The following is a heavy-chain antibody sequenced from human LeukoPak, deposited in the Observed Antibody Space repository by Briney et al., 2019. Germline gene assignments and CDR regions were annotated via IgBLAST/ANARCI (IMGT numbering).Heavy chain of an antibody. CDR1: GFSFNSYW. V-gene: IGHV3-74*01. Sequence: GGSLRLSCAASGFSFNSYWMHWVRQAPGKGLVWVSLINTDGSSSKYADSVKGRFTISRDNVKDALYLQMNSLRAEDTAVYYCAKDLKIFGVVYPDHWGQGTLVTVSS. CDR3: AKDLKIFGVVYPDH. D-gene: IGHD3-3*01. CDR2: INTDGSSS. J-gene: IGHJ4*02.